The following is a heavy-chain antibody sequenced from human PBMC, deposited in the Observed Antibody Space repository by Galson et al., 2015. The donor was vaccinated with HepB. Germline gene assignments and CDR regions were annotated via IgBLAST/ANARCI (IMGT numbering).Heavy chain of an antibody. CDR2: ISYDGSNK. Sequence: VISYDGSNKYYAGSVKGRFTISRDNSENTLSLQMNSLRADDTAVYYCASSITVFGVVTGTWGQGALVTVSS. J-gene: IGHJ5*02. V-gene: IGHV3-30-3*01. D-gene: IGHD3-3*01. CDR3: ASSITVFGVVTGT.